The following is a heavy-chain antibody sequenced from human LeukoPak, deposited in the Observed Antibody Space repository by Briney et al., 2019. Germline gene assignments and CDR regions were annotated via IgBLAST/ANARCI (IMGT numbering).Heavy chain of an antibody. CDR2: INPSGGST. J-gene: IGHJ6*02. Sequence: ASVKVSCKASGYTFTSYYMHWVRQAPGQGLEWMGIINPSGGSTSYAQKFQGRVTMTRDTSTSTVYMELSSLKSEDTAVYYCARLGYCSGGSCLYYYYGMDVWGQGTTVTASS. CDR1: GYTFTSYY. V-gene: IGHV1-46*01. D-gene: IGHD2-15*01. CDR3: ARLGYCSGGSCLYYYYGMDV.